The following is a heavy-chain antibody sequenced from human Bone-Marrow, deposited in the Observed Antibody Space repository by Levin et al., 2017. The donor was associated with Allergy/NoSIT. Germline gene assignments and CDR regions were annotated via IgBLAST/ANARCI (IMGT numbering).Heavy chain of an antibody. D-gene: IGHD6-13*01. V-gene: IGHV1-8*01. CDR3: AGGAGSSWDNWFDP. J-gene: IGHJ5*02. CDR2: MNPNSGNT. CDR1: GYTFTSYD. Sequence: GESLKISCKASGYTFTSYDINWVRQATGQGLEWMGWMNPNSGNTGYAQKFQGRVTMTRNTSISTAYMELSSLRSEDTAVYYCAGGAGSSWDNWFDPWGQGTLVTVSS.